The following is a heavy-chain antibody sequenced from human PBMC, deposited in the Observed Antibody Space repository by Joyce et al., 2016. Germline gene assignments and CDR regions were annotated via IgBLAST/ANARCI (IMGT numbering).Heavy chain of an antibody. CDR2: IYKSGST. D-gene: IGHD2/OR15-2a*01. Sequence: EEQLVETGGGLIQPGGSLKLSCAASGFAVSSINFVIWVRQAPGKGLEWVSVIYKSGSTYYADSVKGRFTLSRDASNNTLDLQMNSLRADDTAVYYCARGKWNIQGYYLDSWGQGTLVIVSS. V-gene: IGHV3-53*02. CDR1: GFAVSSINF. CDR3: ARGKWNIQGYYLDS. J-gene: IGHJ4*02.